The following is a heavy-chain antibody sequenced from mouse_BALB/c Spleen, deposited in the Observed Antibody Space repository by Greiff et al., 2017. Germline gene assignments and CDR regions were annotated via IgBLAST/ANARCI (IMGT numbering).Heavy chain of an antibody. V-gene: IGHV14-3*02. Sequence: EVQLQQSGAELVKPGASVKLSCTASGFNIKDTYMHWVKQRPEQGLEWIGRIDPGNGNTKYDPKFQGKATITADTSSNTAYLQLSSLTSEDTAVYYGARAGYYDYAMDYWGQGTSVTVSS. CDR2: IDPGNGNT. CDR1: GFNIKDTY. J-gene: IGHJ4*01. D-gene: IGHD2-3*01. CDR3: ARAGYYDYAMDY.